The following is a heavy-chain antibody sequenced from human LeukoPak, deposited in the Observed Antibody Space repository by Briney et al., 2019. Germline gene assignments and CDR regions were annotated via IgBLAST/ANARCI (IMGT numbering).Heavy chain of an antibody. V-gene: IGHV1-3*04. CDR1: GYTFTSYV. Sequence: RASVKVSCKASGYTFTSYVMHWVRQAPGQRLEWMGWINTGNDNTKYSQKFQGRVTITRATSASTAYMEPSSLRSEDTAVYYCARVGYSGYDSRPVFNYWGQGTLVTVSS. CDR2: INTGNDNT. J-gene: IGHJ4*02. CDR3: ARVGYSGYDSRPVFNY. D-gene: IGHD5-12*01.